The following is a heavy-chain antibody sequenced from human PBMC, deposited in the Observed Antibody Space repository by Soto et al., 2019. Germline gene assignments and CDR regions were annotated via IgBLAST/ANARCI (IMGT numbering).Heavy chain of an antibody. J-gene: IGHJ4*02. CDR2: ISHDGSNK. CDR1: GFTFSSYA. CDR3: ARDRGYSYGYYFDY. V-gene: IGHV3-30*04. D-gene: IGHD5-18*01. Sequence: GGSLRLSCAASGFTFSSYAMHWVRQAPGKGLEWVAVISHDGSNKYYADSVKGRFTISRDNSKNTLYLQMNSLRAEDTAVYYCARDRGYSYGYYFDYWGQGTLVTVSS.